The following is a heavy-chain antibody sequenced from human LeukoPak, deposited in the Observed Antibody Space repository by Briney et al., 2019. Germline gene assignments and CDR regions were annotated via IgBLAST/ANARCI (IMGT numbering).Heavy chain of an antibody. Sequence: PSETLSLTCAVSGGSFSYYYWTWIRQPPGKGLEWIGKVNHSGITNYNPSLKGRVTISVDTSKNQFSLNLSSVTAADTAVYYCARAIRDYSRGYSLHFDYWGQGTLVTVSS. D-gene: IGHD3-22*01. V-gene: IGHV4-34*01. CDR2: VNHSGIT. J-gene: IGHJ4*02. CDR3: ARAIRDYSRGYSLHFDY. CDR1: GGSFSYYY.